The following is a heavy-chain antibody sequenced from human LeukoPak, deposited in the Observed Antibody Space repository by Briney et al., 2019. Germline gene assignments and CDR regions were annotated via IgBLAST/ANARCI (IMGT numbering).Heavy chain of an antibody. Sequence: SETLSLTCTVPGASISSGAYYWSWIRQHPGKGLEWIGYIYYSGSTYYNPSLKSRVTISVDTSKNQFSLKLSSVTAADTAVYYCARGVIRDGVQAHFDYWGQGTLVTVSS. D-gene: IGHD5-24*01. CDR3: ARGVIRDGVQAHFDY. CDR2: IYYSGST. CDR1: GASISSGAYY. V-gene: IGHV4-31*03. J-gene: IGHJ4*02.